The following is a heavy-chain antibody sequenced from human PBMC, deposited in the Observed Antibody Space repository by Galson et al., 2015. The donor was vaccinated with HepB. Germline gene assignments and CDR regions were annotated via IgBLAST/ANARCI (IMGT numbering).Heavy chain of an antibody. CDR3: ASIGGYCSGGSCYTGIDGGPFDY. J-gene: IGHJ4*02. D-gene: IGHD2-15*01. Sequence: SLRLSCAASGFTFSSYAMHWVRQAPGKGLEWVAVISYDGSNKYYADSVKGRFTISRDNSKNTLYLQMNSLRAEDTAVYYCASIGGYCSGGSCYTGIDGGPFDYWGQGTLVTVSS. CDR2: ISYDGSNK. CDR1: GFTFSSYA. V-gene: IGHV3-30*04.